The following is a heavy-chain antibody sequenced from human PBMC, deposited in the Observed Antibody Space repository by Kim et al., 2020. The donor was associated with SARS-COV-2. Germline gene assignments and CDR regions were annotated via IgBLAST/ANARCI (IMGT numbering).Heavy chain of an antibody. D-gene: IGHD3-10*01. J-gene: IGHJ4*02. CDR3: ARESYYGSGAKGIDY. Sequence: DSVKDRFTITRDNAKNSLYLQMNSLRAEDTAVYYCARESYYGSGAKGIDYWGQGTLVTVSS. V-gene: IGHV3-11*04.